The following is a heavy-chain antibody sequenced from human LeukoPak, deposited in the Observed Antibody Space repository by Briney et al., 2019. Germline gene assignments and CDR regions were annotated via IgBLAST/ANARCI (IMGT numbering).Heavy chain of an antibody. Sequence: GASVKVSCMVSGYTLTELSMHWVRQAPGKGLEWMGGFDPEDGETIYAQKFQGRVTMTEDTSTDTAYMELSSLRSEDTAVYYCASFPPIVGANWDQGTLVTVSS. CDR1: GYTLTELS. D-gene: IGHD1-26*01. J-gene: IGHJ4*02. V-gene: IGHV1-24*01. CDR3: ASFPPIVGAN. CDR2: FDPEDGET.